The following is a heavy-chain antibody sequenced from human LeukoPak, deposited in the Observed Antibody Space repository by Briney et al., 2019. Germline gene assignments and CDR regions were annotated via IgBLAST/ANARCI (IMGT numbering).Heavy chain of an antibody. V-gene: IGHV3-7*01. D-gene: IGHD2-2*01. Sequence: GGSLRLSCAASGFSLSRYWMSWVRQAPGKGVEWVANIGKDGSGNHYVDSVEGRFTISRDNAKNSLYLQMNSLRADDTAVYYCARDLAYYATDQWGQGTLVTVSS. CDR1: GFSLSRYW. CDR3: ARDLAYYATDQ. CDR2: IGKDGSGN. J-gene: IGHJ5*02.